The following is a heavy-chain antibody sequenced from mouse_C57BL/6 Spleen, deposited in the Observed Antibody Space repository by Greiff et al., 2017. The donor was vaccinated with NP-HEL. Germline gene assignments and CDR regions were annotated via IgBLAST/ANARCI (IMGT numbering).Heavy chain of an antibody. V-gene: IGHV5-9*01. CDR3: ARHYGNYLYWYFDV. Sequence: EVMLVESGGGLVKPGGSLKLSCAASGFTFSSYTMSWVRQTPEKRLEWVATISGGGGNTYYPDSVKGRFTISRDNAKNTLYLQMSSLRSEDTALYYCARHYGNYLYWYFDVWGTGTTVTVSS. CDR1: GFTFSSYT. CDR2: ISGGGGNT. J-gene: IGHJ1*03. D-gene: IGHD2-1*01.